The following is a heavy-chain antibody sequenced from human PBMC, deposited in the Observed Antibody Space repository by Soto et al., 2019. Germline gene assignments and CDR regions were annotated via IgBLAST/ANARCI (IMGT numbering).Heavy chain of an antibody. CDR2: VYSSGRT. CDR1: CVSIINNY. Sequence: SETLSLTCAVSCVSIINNYWTWIRQPAGKGLEWLGRVYSSGRTTDNPSLKSRLTMSVDTSKNQFSLHLSSVTAADTAVYYCARREDTFDFWGQGMLVT. V-gene: IGHV4-4*07. J-gene: IGHJ4*02. CDR3: ARREDTFDF.